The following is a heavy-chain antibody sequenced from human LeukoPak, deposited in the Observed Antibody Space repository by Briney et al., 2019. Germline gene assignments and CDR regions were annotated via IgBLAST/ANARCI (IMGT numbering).Heavy chain of an antibody. D-gene: IGHD7-27*01. J-gene: IGHJ4*02. Sequence: SVKVSCKASGGTFSSYAISWVRQAPGQGLEWMGGIIPIFGTANYAQKFQGRVTITRDTSASTAYMELSSLRSEDTAVYYCARSLWGYFDYWGQGTLVTVSS. CDR2: IIPIFGTA. CDR1: GGTFSSYA. CDR3: ARSLWGYFDY. V-gene: IGHV1-69*05.